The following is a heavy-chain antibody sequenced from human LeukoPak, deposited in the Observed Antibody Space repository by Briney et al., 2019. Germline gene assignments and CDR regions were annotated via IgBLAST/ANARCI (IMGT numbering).Heavy chain of an antibody. J-gene: IGHJ3*02. CDR2: INHDGST. D-gene: IGHD5-18*01. V-gene: IGHV4-34*01. CDR1: GGSFSGYY. CDR3: ARGRGYNAFDI. Sequence: SETLSLTCAVYGGSFSGYYWSWIRQPPGKGLEWIGEINHDGSTNYNPSLKSRVTISVDTSKNQFSLRLSSVTAADTAVYSCARGRGYNAFDIRGQGTMVTVSS.